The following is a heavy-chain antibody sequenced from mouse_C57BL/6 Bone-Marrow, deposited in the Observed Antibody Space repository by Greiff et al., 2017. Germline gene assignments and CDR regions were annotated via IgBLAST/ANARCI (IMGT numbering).Heavy chain of an antibody. CDR3: ARKKWLRRGDYYAMDY. D-gene: IGHD2-2*01. V-gene: IGHV1-75*01. CDR1: GYTFTDYY. Sequence: QVQLQQSGPELVKPGASVKISCKASGYTFTDYYINWVKQRPGQGLEWIGWIFPGSGSTYYNEKFKGKATLTVDKSSSTAYMLLSSLTSEDSAVYFCARKKWLRRGDYYAMDYWGQGTSVTVSS. J-gene: IGHJ4*01. CDR2: IFPGSGST.